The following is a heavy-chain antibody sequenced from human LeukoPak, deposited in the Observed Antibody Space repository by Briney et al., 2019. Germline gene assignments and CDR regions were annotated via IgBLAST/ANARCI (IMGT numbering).Heavy chain of an antibody. CDR1: GYTLTELS. CDR2: FDPEDGET. J-gene: IGHJ4*02. Sequence: ASVKVSCKVSGYTLTELSMHWVRQAPGKGLGWMGGFDPEDGETIYAQRFQGRVTMTEDTSTDTAYMELSSLRSEDTAVYYCAKDWCIQLWSPPRGYWGRGPLGRVPS. V-gene: IGHV1-24*01. D-gene: IGHD5-18*01. CDR3: AKDWCIQLWSPPRGY.